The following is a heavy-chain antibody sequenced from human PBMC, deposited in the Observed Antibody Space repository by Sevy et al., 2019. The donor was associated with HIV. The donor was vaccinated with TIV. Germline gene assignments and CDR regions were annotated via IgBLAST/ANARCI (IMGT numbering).Heavy chain of an antibody. CDR1: GFIFTNYG. Sequence: GGSLRLSCAASGFIFTNYGMHWVRQAPGKGLEWVAVISHDGSLKYYADSVRGRVTISRDSSKNTVSLQMNSLRLEDTGVYYCAKGSKATGSAFDIWGQGTMVTVSS. V-gene: IGHV3-30*18. CDR2: ISHDGSLK. D-gene: IGHD2-15*01. J-gene: IGHJ3*02. CDR3: AKGSKATGSAFDI.